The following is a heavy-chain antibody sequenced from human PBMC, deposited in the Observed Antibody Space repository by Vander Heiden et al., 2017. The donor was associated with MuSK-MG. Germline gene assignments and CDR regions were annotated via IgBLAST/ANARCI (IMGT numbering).Heavy chain of an antibody. CDR3: ARGRGVFGGVIDDY. CDR2: MNPNSGNT. J-gene: IGHJ4*02. CDR1: VYTFTSYD. D-gene: IGHD3-16*02. Sequence: QVQLVQSGAEVKKPGASVKVSCKAAVYTFTSYDINWVRQAPGQGLGWMGWMNPNSGNTGYAQKFQGRVTMTRNTSISTAYMELSSLRSEDTAVYYCARGRGVFGGVIDDYWGQGTLVTVSS. V-gene: IGHV1-8*01.